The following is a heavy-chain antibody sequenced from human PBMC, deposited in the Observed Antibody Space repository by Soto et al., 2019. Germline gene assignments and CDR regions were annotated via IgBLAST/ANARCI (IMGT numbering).Heavy chain of an antibody. V-gene: IGHV3-23*01. CDR1: GFTFSSYA. Sequence: GGSLSLSCAASGFTFSSYAMSWVRQAPGKGLEWVSAISGSGGSTYYADSVKGRFTISRDNSKNTLCLQMNSLRAEDTAVYYCAKGEKYSYDPWAQGPLVTVSS. CDR2: ISGSGGST. J-gene: IGHJ5*02. D-gene: IGHD5-18*01. CDR3: AKGEKYSYDP.